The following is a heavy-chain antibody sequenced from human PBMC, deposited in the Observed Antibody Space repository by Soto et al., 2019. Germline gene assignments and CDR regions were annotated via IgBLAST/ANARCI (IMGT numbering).Heavy chain of an antibody. CDR1: GGSFSGYY. J-gene: IGHJ6*02. D-gene: IGHD6-13*01. CDR3: ARTKDSSSWFHYYYYGMDV. CDR2: INHSGST. Sequence: QVQLQQWGAGLLKPSETLSLTCAVYGGSFSGYYWSWIRQPPGKGLEWIGEINHSGSTNYNPSLQSRVTISVDTSKNQFSLKLSSVTAADTAVYYCARTKDSSSWFHYYYYGMDVWGQGTTVTVSS. V-gene: IGHV4-34*01.